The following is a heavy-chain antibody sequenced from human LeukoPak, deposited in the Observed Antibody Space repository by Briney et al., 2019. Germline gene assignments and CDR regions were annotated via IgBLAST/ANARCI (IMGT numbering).Heavy chain of an antibody. D-gene: IGHD2-2*01. CDR3: AKDRDCTSSCCYFDY. Sequence: GGSLRLSCAASGFSFNIYAMSWVRQAPGKGLEWVSGISGSGATTYYADSVKGRFTVSRDDSKSTLYLQMSSLRAEDTAVYYCAKDRDCTSSCCYFDYWGQGTLVTVSS. CDR1: GFSFNIYA. CDR2: ISGSGATT. V-gene: IGHV3-23*01. J-gene: IGHJ4*02.